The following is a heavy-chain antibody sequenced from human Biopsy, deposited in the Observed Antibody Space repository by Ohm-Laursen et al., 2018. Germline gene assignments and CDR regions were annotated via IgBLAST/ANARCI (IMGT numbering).Heavy chain of an antibody. V-gene: IGHV1-46*01. CDR2: INPSGSTT. J-gene: IGHJ4*02. CDR1: GYSFTSYY. Sequence: SVKVSCKASGYSFTSYYMHWVRQAPGQGLEWMGMINPSGSTTSYAQIFQGRVTMTRDTSKNTVYMELNSLRAEDTSVYFCARNTGWYGDLYYFDYWGQGTLVTVSS. D-gene: IGHD6-19*01. CDR3: ARNTGWYGDLYYFDY.